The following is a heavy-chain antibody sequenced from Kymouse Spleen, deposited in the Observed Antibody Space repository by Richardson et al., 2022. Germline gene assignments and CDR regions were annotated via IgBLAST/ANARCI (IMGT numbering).Heavy chain of an antibody. CDR3: AREGYDILTGYYPYYYYGMDV. D-gene: IGHD3-9*01. CDR2: INTNTGNP. CDR1: GYTFTSYA. J-gene: IGHJ6*02. Sequence: QVQLVQSGSELKKPGASVKVSCKASGYTFTSYAMNWVRQAPGQGLEWMGWINTNTGNPTYAQGFTGRFVFSLDTSVSTAYLQICSLKAEDTAVYYCAREGYDILTGYYPYYYYGMDVWGQGTTVTVSS. V-gene: IGHV7-4-1*01.